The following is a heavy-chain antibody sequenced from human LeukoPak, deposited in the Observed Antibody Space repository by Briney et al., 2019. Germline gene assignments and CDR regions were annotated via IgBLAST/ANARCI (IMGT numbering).Heavy chain of an antibody. CDR3: ARDLSGGWYLAGYFDY. D-gene: IGHD6-19*01. Sequence: GASVKVYCKASGYTVTSYAMHWVRQAPGQGLEWMGWINTNTGNPTYAQGFTGRFVFSLDTSVSTAYLQISSLKAEDTAVYYWARDLSGGWYLAGYFDYWGQGTLVTVSS. J-gene: IGHJ4*02. CDR1: GYTVTSYA. CDR2: INTNTGNP. V-gene: IGHV7-4-1*02.